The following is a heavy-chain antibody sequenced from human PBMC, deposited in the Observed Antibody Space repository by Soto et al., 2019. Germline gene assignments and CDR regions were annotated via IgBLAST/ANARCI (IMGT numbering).Heavy chain of an antibody. J-gene: IGHJ4*02. CDR2: IYYSGST. CDR3: AREPAMMVRGRTFDY. D-gene: IGHD3-10*01. CDR1: GGSISSGDYY. Sequence: LSLTCTVSGGSISSGDYYWSWIRQPPGKGLEWIGYIYYSGSTYYNPSLKSRVTISVDTSKNQFSLKLSSVTAADTAVYYCAREPAMMVRGRTFDYWGQGTLVTVSS. V-gene: IGHV4-30-4*01.